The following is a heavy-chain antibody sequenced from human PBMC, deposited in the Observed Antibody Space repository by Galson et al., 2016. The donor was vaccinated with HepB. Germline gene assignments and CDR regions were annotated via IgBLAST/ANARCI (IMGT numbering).Heavy chain of an antibody. Sequence: QSGAEVKKPGESLKISCKGSGYTFTNYWIGWVRQMPGKGLEWMGPIYPGDSDTRYSPSFQGQVTISADKSISTAYLQWSSLKASDTAMYYCVRRVLGRWRFSVGDTFDIWGQGTMVTVSS. D-gene: IGHD5-24*01. CDR2: IYPGDSDT. CDR1: GYTFTNYW. V-gene: IGHV5-51*01. CDR3: VRRVLGRWRFSVGDTFDI. J-gene: IGHJ3*02.